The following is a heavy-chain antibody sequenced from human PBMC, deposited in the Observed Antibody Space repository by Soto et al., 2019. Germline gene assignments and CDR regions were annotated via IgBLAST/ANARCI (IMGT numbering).Heavy chain of an antibody. Sequence: QVQLQESGPGLVKPSGTLSLTCAVSGGSISSSNWWSWVRQPPGKGLEWIGEIYHSGSTNYNPSLKGRVTISVDKSKNQFSLKLSSVTAADTAVYYCARVMVRGVIVYYYGMDVWGQGTTVTVSS. V-gene: IGHV4-4*02. CDR3: ARVMVRGVIVYYYGMDV. J-gene: IGHJ6*02. CDR1: GGSISSSNW. D-gene: IGHD3-10*01. CDR2: IYHSGST.